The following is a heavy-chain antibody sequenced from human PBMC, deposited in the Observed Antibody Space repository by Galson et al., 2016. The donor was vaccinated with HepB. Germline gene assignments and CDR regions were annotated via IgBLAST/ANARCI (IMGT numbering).Heavy chain of an antibody. CDR1: GYTFDTHD. J-gene: IGHJ4*02. Sequence: SVKVCCKASGYTFDTHDIIWVRQAPGQGLEWMGWISTYNGSTKYSQKFQGRVTMTTDTFASTAYMELRSLRSDDTAVYYCARDWASKSVFDYWGQGTLVMVSS. V-gene: IGHV1-18*01. CDR2: ISTYNGST. D-gene: IGHD2-2*01. CDR3: ARDWASKSVFDY.